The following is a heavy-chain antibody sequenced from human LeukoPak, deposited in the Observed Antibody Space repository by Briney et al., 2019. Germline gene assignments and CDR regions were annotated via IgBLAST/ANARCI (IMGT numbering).Heavy chain of an antibody. J-gene: IGHJ6*03. Sequence: PSETLSLTCSVSGRSISSGYYWGWIRPPPGKGLEWIGTMYHRGSTYYNPSLKSRVTMSGDTSKNHFSLKLSSVIAADAAVYYCARHRGDNSNPRYYFYYMDVWGKGTTVTVSS. CDR3: ARHRGDNSNPRYYFYYMDV. D-gene: IGHD4-11*01. V-gene: IGHV4-38-2*01. CDR1: GRSISSGYY. CDR2: MYHRGST.